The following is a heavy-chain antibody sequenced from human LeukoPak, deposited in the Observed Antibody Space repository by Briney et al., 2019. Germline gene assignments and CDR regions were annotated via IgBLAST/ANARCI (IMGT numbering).Heavy chain of an antibody. Sequence: GGSLRLSCAASGLTFSRYWMHWVRQAAGKGPVWVSRINSDGSDTSYADSVKGRFTISRDNAKNTLYLQMNSLRAEDTAVYYCASVIDTAMAWDVWGQGTTVTVSS. V-gene: IGHV3-74*01. D-gene: IGHD5-18*01. J-gene: IGHJ6*02. CDR2: INSDGSDT. CDR1: GLTFSRYW. CDR3: ASVIDTAMAWDV.